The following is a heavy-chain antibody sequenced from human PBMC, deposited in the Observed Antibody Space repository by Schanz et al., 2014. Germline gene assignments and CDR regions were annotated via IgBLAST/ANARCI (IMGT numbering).Heavy chain of an antibody. D-gene: IGHD3-10*01. CDR1: GFTFSSYA. Sequence: VQLLDSGGGLVQPGGSLRLSCAASGFTFSSYAMSWVRQAPGKGLEWVAFIWYDGSNKYYADSVKGRFTISRDNSKNTLYLQMNSLRAEDTAVYYCARANYRRKINFDYWGRGTLVTVSS. CDR2: IWYDGSNK. J-gene: IGHJ4*02. V-gene: IGHV3-33*08. CDR3: ARANYRRKINFDY.